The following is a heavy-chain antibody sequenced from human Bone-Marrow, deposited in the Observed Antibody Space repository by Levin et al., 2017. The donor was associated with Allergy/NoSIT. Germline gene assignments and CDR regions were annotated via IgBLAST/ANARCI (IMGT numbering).Heavy chain of an antibody. CDR3: ARDDVVATNH. CDR1: GFTISTNH. CDR2: IHSGGRK. Sequence: GESLKISCAASGFTISTNHMSWVRQAPGKGLEWVSIIHSGGRKNYADSVKGRFTISRDNYNNTLYLQMNSLRGEDTAIYYCARDDVVATNHWGQGTLVIVSS. V-gene: IGHV3-66*01. J-gene: IGHJ4*02. D-gene: IGHD5-12*01.